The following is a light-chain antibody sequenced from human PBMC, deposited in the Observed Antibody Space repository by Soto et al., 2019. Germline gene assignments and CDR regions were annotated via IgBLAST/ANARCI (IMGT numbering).Light chain of an antibody. J-gene: IGKJ1*01. Sequence: DIQMTQSPSSLSASVGDRVTITCRASQSISSYLNWYQQKPGKAPKLLIYAASSLQSGVPSRFSGSGSGTDFTLTISSLQPEDFATYYCQPRYSTPRTFGQGTKVDIK. CDR1: QSISSY. V-gene: IGKV1-39*01. CDR3: QPRYSTPRT. CDR2: AAS.